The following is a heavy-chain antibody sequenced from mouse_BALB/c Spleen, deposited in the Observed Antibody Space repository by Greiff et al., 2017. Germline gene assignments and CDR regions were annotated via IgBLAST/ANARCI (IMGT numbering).Heavy chain of an antibody. Sequence: VQLQQSGPELVKPGASVKISCKASGYTFTDYNMHWVKQSHGKSLEWIGYIYPYNGGTGYNQKFKSKATLTVDNSSSTAYMELRSLTSEDSAVYYCATLYYDYDNYAMDYWGQGTSVTVSS. D-gene: IGHD2-4*01. CDR1: GYTFTDYN. CDR2: IYPYNGGT. V-gene: IGHV1S29*02. CDR3: ATLYYDYDNYAMDY. J-gene: IGHJ4*01.